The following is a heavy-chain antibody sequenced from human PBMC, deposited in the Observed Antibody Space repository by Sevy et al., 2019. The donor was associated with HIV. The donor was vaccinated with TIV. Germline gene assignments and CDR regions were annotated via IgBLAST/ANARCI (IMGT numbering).Heavy chain of an antibody. V-gene: IGHV5-51*01. CDR1: GYRFTSYW. Sequence: GESLKISCKGSGYRFTSYWIDWVRQMPGKGLEWMGIIYPGDSDTRYSPSFQGQVTISADKSISTAYLQWSSLKASDTAMYYCARKHYYDSSGYYPNFDYWGQGTLVTVSS. CDR3: ARKHYYDSSGYYPNFDY. D-gene: IGHD3-22*01. CDR2: IYPGDSDT. J-gene: IGHJ4*02.